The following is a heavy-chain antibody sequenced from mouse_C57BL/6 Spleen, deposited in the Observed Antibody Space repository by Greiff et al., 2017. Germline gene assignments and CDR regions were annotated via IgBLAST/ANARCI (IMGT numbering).Heavy chain of an antibody. V-gene: IGHV3-6*01. J-gene: IGHJ3*01. D-gene: IGHD3-2*02. CDR1: GYSITSGYY. CDR3: ARTAQATEFAY. CDR2: ISYDGSN. Sequence: EVQRVESGPGLVKPSQSLSLPCSVTGYSITSGYYWNWIRQFPGNKLEWMGYISYDGSNNYNPSLKNRISITRDTSKNQFFLKLNSVTTEDTATYYCARTAQATEFAYWGQGTLVTVSA.